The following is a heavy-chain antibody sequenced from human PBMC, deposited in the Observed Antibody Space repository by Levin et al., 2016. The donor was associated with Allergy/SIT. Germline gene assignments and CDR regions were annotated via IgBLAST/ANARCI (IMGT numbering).Heavy chain of an antibody. D-gene: IGHD3-22*01. V-gene: IGHV4-31*02. CDR3: ARVPEYYYDSSGYFWAFDI. J-gene: IGHJ3*02. Sequence: WIRQPPGKGLEWIGYIYYSGSTYYNPSLKSRVTISVDTSKNQFSLKLSSVTAADTAVYYCARVPEYYYDSSGYFWAFDIWGQGTMVTVSS. CDR2: IYYSGST.